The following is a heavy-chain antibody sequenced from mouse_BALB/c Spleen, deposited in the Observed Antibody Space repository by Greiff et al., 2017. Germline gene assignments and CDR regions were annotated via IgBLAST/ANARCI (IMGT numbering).Heavy chain of an antibody. CDR1: GFTFSSYT. J-gene: IGHJ2*01. Sequence: EVKLEESGGGLVQPGGSLKLSCAASGFTFSSYTMSWVRQTPEKRLEWVAYISNGGGSTYYPDTVKGRFTISRDNAKNTLYLQMSSLKSEDTAMYYCARRRYDAFDYWGQGTTLTVSS. D-gene: IGHD2-14*01. V-gene: IGHV5-12-2*01. CDR3: ARRRYDAFDY. CDR2: ISNGGGST.